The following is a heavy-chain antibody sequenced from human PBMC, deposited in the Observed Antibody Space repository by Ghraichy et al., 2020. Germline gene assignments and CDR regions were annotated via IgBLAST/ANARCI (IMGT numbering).Heavy chain of an antibody. CDR1: GLTFSSYW. V-gene: IGHV3-74*01. CDR3: STSPRADRGNY. CDR2: IKTDGSTT. Sequence: GGSLRLSCAASGLTFSSYWMHWVRQAPGKGLEWVSHIKTDGSTTNYEDSVRGRFTISRDNAKNTLYLQMNSLRADDTAVYYCSTSPRADRGNYWGQGTLVTVSS. J-gene: IGHJ4*02. D-gene: IGHD3-10*01.